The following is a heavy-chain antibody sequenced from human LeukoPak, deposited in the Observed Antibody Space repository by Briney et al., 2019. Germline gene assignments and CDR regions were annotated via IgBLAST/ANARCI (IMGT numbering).Heavy chain of an antibody. D-gene: IGHD1-1*01. J-gene: IGHJ4*02. CDR1: GFTFSSCG. CDR3: AKEERFGPPYYFDY. CDR2: IWYDGSNK. V-gene: IGHV3-33*06. Sequence: GGSLRLSCAASGFTFSSCGMHWVRQAPGKGLEWVAVIWYDGSNKYYADSVKGRFTISRDNSKNTLYLQMNSLRAEDTAVYYCAKEERFGPPYYFDYWGQGTLVTVSS.